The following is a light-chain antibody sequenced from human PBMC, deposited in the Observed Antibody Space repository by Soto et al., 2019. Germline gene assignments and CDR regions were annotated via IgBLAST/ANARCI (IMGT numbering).Light chain of an antibody. CDR1: QSMSSW. CDR2: DSS. Sequence: DIQITQSPSTLSASVGDRVTITCRASQSMSSWVAWYQQKPGKAPRLLIYDSSSSESGDPSRFSGSGSGTEFTLTISSLQPDDFATYYCQQYNSYSEAFGQGTKVDI. V-gene: IGKV1-5*01. CDR3: QQYNSYSEA. J-gene: IGKJ1*01.